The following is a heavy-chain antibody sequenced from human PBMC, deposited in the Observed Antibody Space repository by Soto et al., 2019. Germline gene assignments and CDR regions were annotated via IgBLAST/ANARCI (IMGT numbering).Heavy chain of an antibody. CDR3: TTGRSTMIVVVKGSGMDV. CDR2: LKSKTDGGTT. J-gene: IGHJ6*02. D-gene: IGHD3-22*01. Sequence: PGGSLRLSCAASGFTFSNAWMNWVRQAPGKGLEWVGRLKSKTDGGTTDYAAPVKGRFTISRDDSKNTLYLQMNSLKTEDTAVYYCTTGRSTMIVVVKGSGMDVWGQGTTVTVSS. V-gene: IGHV3-15*07. CDR1: GFTFSNAW.